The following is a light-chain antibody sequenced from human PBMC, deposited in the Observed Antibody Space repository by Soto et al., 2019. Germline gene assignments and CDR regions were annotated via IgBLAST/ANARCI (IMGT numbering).Light chain of an antibody. CDR2: KAS. CDR1: QSISSW. J-gene: IGKJ1*01. V-gene: IGKV1-5*03. Sequence: DIQMTQSPSTLSASVGDRVTITSRASQSISSWLAGYQQKPGKAPKLLIYKASNLESGVPSRFSGSGSGTEFTLTISSLQPDDFATYYCQQYKSYWTFGQGTKVEIK. CDR3: QQYKSYWT.